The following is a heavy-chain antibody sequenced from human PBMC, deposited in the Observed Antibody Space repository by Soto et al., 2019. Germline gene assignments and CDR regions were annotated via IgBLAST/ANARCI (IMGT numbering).Heavy chain of an antibody. J-gene: IGHJ3*02. CDR2: INPNSGGT. D-gene: IGHD3-10*01. CDR1: GYTFTGYY. V-gene: IGHV1-2*04. Sequence: ASVKVSCKASGYTFTGYYMHWVRQAPGQGLEWMGWINPNSGGTNYAQKFQGWVTMTRDTSISTAYMELSRLRSDDTAVYYCARAGSMVRGVIKGLHAFDIWGQGTMVTVSS. CDR3: ARAGSMVRGVIKGLHAFDI.